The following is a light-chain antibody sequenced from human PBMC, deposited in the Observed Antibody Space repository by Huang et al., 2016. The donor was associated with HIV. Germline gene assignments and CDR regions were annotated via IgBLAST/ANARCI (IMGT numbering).Light chain of an antibody. J-gene: IGKJ1*01. CDR3: QESYSTPWT. V-gene: IGKV1-39*01. Sequence: DIQMTQSPSSQSASVGDRVTITCRASQNIRNYLNWYQQKPGKAPNLLIYAASTLQTGVPSRVSGSGSGTDFTLTISSLQPDDFATYYCQESYSTPWTFGQGTKVEI. CDR2: AAS. CDR1: QNIRNY.